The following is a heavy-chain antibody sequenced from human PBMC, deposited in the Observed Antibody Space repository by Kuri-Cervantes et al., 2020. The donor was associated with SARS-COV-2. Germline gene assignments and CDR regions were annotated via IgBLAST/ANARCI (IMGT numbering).Heavy chain of an antibody. CDR2: IFYSGTT. D-gene: IGHD6-6*01. CDR3: AREGSSSLAWFDP. Sequence: SETLSLTCTVSGGSISSYYWSWIRQPAGKGLEWTGYIFYSGTTNYNPSLKSRVTISVDTSKNQFSLRLSSVTAADTAVYYCAREGSSSLAWFDPWGQATLVTVSS. V-gene: IGHV4-59*01. J-gene: IGHJ5*02. CDR1: GGSISSYY.